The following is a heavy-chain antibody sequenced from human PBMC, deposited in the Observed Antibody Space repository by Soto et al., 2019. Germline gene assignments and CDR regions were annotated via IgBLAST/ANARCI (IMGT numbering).Heavy chain of an antibody. CDR1: GFTFSNYA. CDR3: ARGPSTVATWLDY. D-gene: IGHD4-17*01. V-gene: IGHV3-64*02. Sequence: EVQLVESGEGLVQPGGSLRLSCAASGFTFSNYAMHWVRQAPGKGLEYVSAISGNGGTTYYADSVKGRFTISRDNCENTLYIQMGSLRAEDMAVYYCARGPSTVATWLDYWGQGTLVTVSS. CDR2: ISGNGGTT. J-gene: IGHJ4*02.